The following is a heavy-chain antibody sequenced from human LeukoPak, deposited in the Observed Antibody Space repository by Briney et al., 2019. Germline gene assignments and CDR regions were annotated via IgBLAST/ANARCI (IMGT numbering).Heavy chain of an antibody. CDR2: ISYDGSNK. CDR3: ARDYGADY. D-gene: IGHD4-17*01. J-gene: IGHJ4*02. V-gene: IGHV3-30*04. CDR1: GFTFSSYA. Sequence: PGRSLRLSCAASGFTFSSYAMHWARQAPGKGLEWVAVISYDGSNKYYADSVKGRFTISRDNSKNTLYLQMNSLRAEDTAVYYCARDYGADYWGQGTLVTVSS.